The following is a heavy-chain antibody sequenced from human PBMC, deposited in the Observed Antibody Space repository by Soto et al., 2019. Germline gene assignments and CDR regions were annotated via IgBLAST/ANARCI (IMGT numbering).Heavy chain of an antibody. D-gene: IGHD3-10*01. V-gene: IGHV4-59*01. CDR1: GGSISSYY. CDR2: IYYSGST. CDR3: ARNYGLGAFDI. Sequence: PSETLSLTCTVSGGSISSYYWRWIRQPPGKGLEWIGYIYYSGSTNYNPSLKSRVTISVDTSKNQFSLKLSSVTAADTAVYYCARNYGLGAFDIWGQGTMVTVS. J-gene: IGHJ3*02.